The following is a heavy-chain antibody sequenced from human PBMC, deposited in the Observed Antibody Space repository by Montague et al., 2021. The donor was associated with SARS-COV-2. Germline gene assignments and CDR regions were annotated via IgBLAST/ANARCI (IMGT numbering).Heavy chain of an antibody. D-gene: IGHD6-19*01. CDR3: ARSSGQWRRWGYYFDY. CDR1: GGSISSSSYY. J-gene: IGHJ4*02. CDR2: IYYSGTT. V-gene: IGHV4-39*01. Sequence: SETLSLTCTVSGGSISSSSYYWGWIRQPPGKGLEWIGSIYYSGTTYYNPSLKSRVTISVDTSKNQFSLKLSSVTAADTAVYYCARSSGQWRRWGYYFDYWGQGTLVTGSS.